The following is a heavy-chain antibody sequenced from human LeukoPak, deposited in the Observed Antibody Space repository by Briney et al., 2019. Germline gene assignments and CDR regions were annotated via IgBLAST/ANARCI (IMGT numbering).Heavy chain of an antibody. D-gene: IGHD1-26*01. CDR1: GFTFDDYG. CDR2: ITWNGGST. Sequence: WAGGSLRLSCAASGFTFDDYGMSWVRQAPGKGLEWVSGITWNGGSTGYADSVKGRFTISRDNAKNSLYLQMNSLRAEDTAVYYCARVNAPGIVGAPDYWGQGTLVTVSS. J-gene: IGHJ4*02. CDR3: ARVNAPGIVGAPDY. V-gene: IGHV3-20*04.